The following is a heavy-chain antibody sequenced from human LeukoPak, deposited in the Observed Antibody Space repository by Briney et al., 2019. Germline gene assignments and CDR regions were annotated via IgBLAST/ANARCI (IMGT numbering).Heavy chain of an antibody. CDR2: ISGYNGNK. V-gene: IGHV1-18*04. J-gene: IGHJ4*02. Sequence: ASVKVSCKVFGNTFTDYGINWVRQAPGQGFKWMGWISGYNGNKKYAENLQDRLTLTTDTSTSTAYMELRSLRSDDTAVYYCVSPRGYSYGLDYWGQGTLVTVSS. D-gene: IGHD5-18*01. CDR3: VSPRGYSYGLDY. CDR1: GNTFTDYG.